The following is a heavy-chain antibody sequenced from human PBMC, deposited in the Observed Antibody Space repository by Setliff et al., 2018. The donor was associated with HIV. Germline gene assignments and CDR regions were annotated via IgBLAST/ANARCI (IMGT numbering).Heavy chain of an antibody. J-gene: IGHJ6*03. CDR2: IAPSSGGI. Sequence: ASVKVSCKASGYTFTSYILHWVRQAAGQGLEWVGRIAPSSGGIHYAQKFQDRVTMTRDTSTSTVYMELSSLRSEDTAVYYCARDAFDYTAYYYSYMDVWGKGTTVTVSS. D-gene: IGHD4-4*01. CDR3: ARDAFDYTAYYYSYMDV. CDR1: GYTFTSYI. V-gene: IGHV1-46*01.